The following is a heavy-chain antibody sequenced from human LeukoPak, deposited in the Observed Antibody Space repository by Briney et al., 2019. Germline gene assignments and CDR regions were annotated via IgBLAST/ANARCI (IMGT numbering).Heavy chain of an antibody. CDR2: MNPNSGNT. V-gene: IGHV1-8*01. CDR1: GYTFTSFD. Sequence: ASVKVSCKASGYTFTSFDINWVRQATGQGLEWMGGMNPNSGNTGYAQKFQGRVTMTRNTSISTAYMELSSLRSEDTAVYYCARGYRYYDSSGYPDFDYWGQGTLVTVSS. D-gene: IGHD3-22*01. J-gene: IGHJ4*02. CDR3: ARGYRYYDSSGYPDFDY.